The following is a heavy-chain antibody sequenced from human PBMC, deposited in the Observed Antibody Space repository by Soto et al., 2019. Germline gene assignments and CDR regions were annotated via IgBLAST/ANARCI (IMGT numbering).Heavy chain of an antibody. Sequence: PGESLKISCRTSGYKFTSSWIAWVRQKPGKGLEWMGIIFPSDSDTRYSPSFQGQVTISADRSTSTVFLQWASLKASDTAVYFCARIDKSGYFNWFDPWGQDTLVTVSS. CDR2: IFPSDSDT. D-gene: IGHD3-22*01. V-gene: IGHV5-51*01. CDR1: GYKFTSSW. CDR3: ARIDKSGYFNWFDP. J-gene: IGHJ5*02.